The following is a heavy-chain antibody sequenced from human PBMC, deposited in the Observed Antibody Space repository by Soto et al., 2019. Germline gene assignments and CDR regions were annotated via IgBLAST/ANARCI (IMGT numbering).Heavy chain of an antibody. CDR1: GFTFSGYS. Sequence: PGGSLRLSCAASGFTFSGYSMNWVRQAPGKGLEWVSSISSSSSYIYYADSVKGRFTISRDNAKNSLYLQMNSLRAEDTAVYYCARDWQQLARGWFDPWGQGTLVTVSS. D-gene: IGHD6-13*01. CDR3: ARDWQQLARGWFDP. CDR2: ISSSSSYI. J-gene: IGHJ5*02. V-gene: IGHV3-21*01.